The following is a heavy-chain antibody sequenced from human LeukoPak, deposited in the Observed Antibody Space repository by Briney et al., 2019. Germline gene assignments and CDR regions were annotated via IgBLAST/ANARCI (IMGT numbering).Heavy chain of an antibody. J-gene: IGHJ4*02. CDR2: ISSNGGST. D-gene: IGHD3-10*01. CDR3: VKGRITMVRGVFDY. Sequence: GGSLRLSCSASGFTFSSYAMHWVRQAPGKGLEYVSAISSNGGSTYYADSVKGRFTISRDNSKNTLYLQMSSLRAEDTGVYYCVKGRITMVRGVFDYWGQGTLVTVSS. CDR1: GFTFSSYA. V-gene: IGHV3-64D*09.